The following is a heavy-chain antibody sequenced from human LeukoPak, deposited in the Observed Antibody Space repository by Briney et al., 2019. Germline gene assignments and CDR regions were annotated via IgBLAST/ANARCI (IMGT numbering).Heavy chain of an antibody. CDR3: AKGGNYYGSGSPGGTFDY. V-gene: IGHV3-23*01. Sequence: GGSLRLSCAASGFTFSSYAMSWARQAPGKGLEWVSAISGSGGSTYYADSVKGRFTISRDNSKNTLYLQMNSLRAEDTAVYYCAKGGNYYGSGSPGGTFDYWGQGTLVTVSS. CDR2: ISGSGGST. CDR1: GFTFSSYA. J-gene: IGHJ4*02. D-gene: IGHD3-10*01.